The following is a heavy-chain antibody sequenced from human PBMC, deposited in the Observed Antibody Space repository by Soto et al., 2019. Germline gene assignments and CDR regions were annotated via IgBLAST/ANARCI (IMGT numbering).Heavy chain of an antibody. CDR2: IDPSDSFT. CDR1: GYTFTSSW. D-gene: IGHD5-18*01. CDR3: ARGGLGYGNWFER. V-gene: IGHV5-10-1*01. Sequence: KISCQASGYTFTSSWINWVRQKAGKGLEWMGRIDPSDSFTNYSPSLEGHVTISVDTSINTAYLQWSSLKASDTAIYYCARGGLGYGNWFERWGQRTVVTVSS. J-gene: IGHJ5*02.